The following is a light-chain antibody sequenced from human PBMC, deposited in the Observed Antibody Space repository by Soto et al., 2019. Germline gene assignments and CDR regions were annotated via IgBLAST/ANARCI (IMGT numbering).Light chain of an antibody. CDR2: DVS. CDR3: QQYNNRPPWT. CDR1: QSIGGN. J-gene: IGKJ1*01. V-gene: IGKV3-15*01. Sequence: EIVVTQSAAALSVSPGERATLSFSASQSIGGNLAWYQQKPGQAHRLLIYDVSTRATGIPARFSGRGSGTEFTLTISSLQSEDFALYYCQQYNNRPPWTFGQGTKVDI.